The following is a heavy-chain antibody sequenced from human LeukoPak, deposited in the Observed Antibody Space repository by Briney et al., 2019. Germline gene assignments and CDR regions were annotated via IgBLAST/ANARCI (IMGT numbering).Heavy chain of an antibody. Sequence: ASVKVSCKASGYTFTSYYMHWVRQAPGQGLEWMGIFDPSGGSTTYSQKFQGRVTMTRDTSTSTVYMELSSLRSEDTAVYYCARMAEAGTWYFDLWGRGTLVTVSS. V-gene: IGHV1-46*01. D-gene: IGHD6-13*01. CDR1: GYTFTSYY. CDR3: ARMAEAGTWYFDL. J-gene: IGHJ2*01. CDR2: FDPSGGST.